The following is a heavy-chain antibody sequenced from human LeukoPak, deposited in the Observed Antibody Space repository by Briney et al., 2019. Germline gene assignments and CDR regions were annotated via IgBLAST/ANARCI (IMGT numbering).Heavy chain of an antibody. CDR2: ISGSGRST. CDR3: VKDKNDGDYDYFDY. J-gene: IGHJ4*02. CDR1: GFTFRDYA. Sequence: GGSLRLSCAASGFTFRDYAMSWVRQAPGEGLEWISTISGSGRSTYYADSVKGRFTISRDNSKNTLYLQMNSLRAEDTAVYYCVKDKNDGDYDYFDYWAREPWSPSPQ. D-gene: IGHD4-17*01. V-gene: IGHV3-23*01.